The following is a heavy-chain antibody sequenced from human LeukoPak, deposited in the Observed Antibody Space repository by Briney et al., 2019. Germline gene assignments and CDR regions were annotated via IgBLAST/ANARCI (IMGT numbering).Heavy chain of an antibody. CDR2: IYTSGST. Sequence: SETLSLTCTVSGGSISSYYWSRIRQPAGKGLEWIRRIYTSGSTNYNPSLKSRVTMPVDTSKNQFSLKLSSVTAADTAVYYCAWSSEGGSYYDYWGQRTLVTVSS. J-gene: IGHJ4*02. CDR1: GGSISSYY. CDR3: AWSSEGGSYYDY. D-gene: IGHD1-26*01. V-gene: IGHV4-4*07.